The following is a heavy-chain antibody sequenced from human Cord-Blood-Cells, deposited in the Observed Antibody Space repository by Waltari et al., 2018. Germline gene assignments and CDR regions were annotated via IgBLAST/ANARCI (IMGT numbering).Heavy chain of an antibody. CDR2: ISSSSSYI. V-gene: IGHV3-21*01. CDR3: ARGGPIHAFDI. J-gene: IGHJ3*02. CDR1: GFTFSSYS. Sequence: EVQLVESGGGLVKPGGSLRLSCAASGFTFSSYSMNWVRQAPGKGLGWVSSISSSSSYIYYADSVKGRFTIARDNAKNSLYLQMNSLRAEDTAVYYCARGGPIHAFDIWGQGTMVTVSS.